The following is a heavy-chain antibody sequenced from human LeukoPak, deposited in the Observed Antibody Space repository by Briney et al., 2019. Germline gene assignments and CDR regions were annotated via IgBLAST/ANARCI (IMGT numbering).Heavy chain of an antibody. J-gene: IGHJ4*02. CDR1: GFTFSNYA. V-gene: IGHV3-23*01. D-gene: IGHD3-9*01. Sequence: GASLRLSCAASGFTFSNYALSWVRQAPGKGLEWVSAITGGGSGIYYADSMKSRFTISRDNSKNTLYLQINSLRAEDTAVYYCAKWGDYDVLTGYYVSDYWGQGTLVTVSS. CDR2: ITGGGSGI. CDR3: AKWGDYDVLTGYYVSDY.